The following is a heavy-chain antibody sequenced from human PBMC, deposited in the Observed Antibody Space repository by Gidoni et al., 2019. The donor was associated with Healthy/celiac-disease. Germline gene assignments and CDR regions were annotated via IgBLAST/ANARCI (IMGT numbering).Heavy chain of an antibody. CDR2: IYSGGST. CDR1: GFTVSRNY. V-gene: IGHV3-53*01. CDR3: ARGQGGFWSGYPHGMDV. Sequence: EVQLVESGGGFIQPGGSLRLSCAASGFTVSRNYMSWVRQAPGKGLEWVSVIYSGGSTDYADSVKGRFTISRDKSKNTLYLQMNSLRAEDTAVYYCARGQGGFWSGYPHGMDVWGQGTTVTVSS. J-gene: IGHJ6*02. D-gene: IGHD3-3*01.